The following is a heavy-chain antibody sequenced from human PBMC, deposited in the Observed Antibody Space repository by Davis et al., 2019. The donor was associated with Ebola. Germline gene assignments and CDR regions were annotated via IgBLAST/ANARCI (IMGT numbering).Heavy chain of an antibody. V-gene: IGHV5-51*01. Sequence: GESLKLSCQVSGYIFTSYWIGWVRQMPGKGLEWMGIIYPGDSDTRYSPSFQGQVTISADKSISTAYLQWSSLKASDTAMYYCARLVAGTNRVYYYGMDVWGQGTTVTVSS. CDR2: IYPGDSDT. J-gene: IGHJ6*02. D-gene: IGHD1-7*01. CDR1: GYIFTSYW. CDR3: ARLVAGTNRVYYYGMDV.